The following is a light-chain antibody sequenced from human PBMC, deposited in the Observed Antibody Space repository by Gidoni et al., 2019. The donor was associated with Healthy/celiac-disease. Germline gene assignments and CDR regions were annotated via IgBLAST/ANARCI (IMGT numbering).Light chain of an antibody. V-gene: IGKV3-20*01. Sequence: DIVLTQSPGTLSLSPGERATLSCRASQSVSSSYLAWYQQKPGQAPRLLIHGASSRATGIPDRFSGSGSGTDFTLTISRLEPEDFAVYYCQQYGSSPDTFGQGTKLEIK. CDR1: QSVSSSY. CDR3: QQYGSSPDT. J-gene: IGKJ2*01. CDR2: GAS.